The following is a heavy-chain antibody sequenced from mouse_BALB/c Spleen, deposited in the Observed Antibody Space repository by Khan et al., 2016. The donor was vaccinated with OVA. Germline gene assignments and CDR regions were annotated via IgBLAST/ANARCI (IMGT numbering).Heavy chain of an antibody. CDR1: GYTFTTYT. J-gene: IGHJ3*01. CDR3: ARAGQLGLRGGFTY. D-gene: IGHD3-2*01. CDR2: INPSNDYT. Sequence: QVQLKQSGAELARPGASVKMSCKTSGYTFTTYTLHWVKQRPGRSLAWIGYINPSNDYTNYNQKFKDKSTLTADKSSSTAYMQLSSLTSEDSAVYYCARAGQLGLRGGFTYWGQGTLVTVSA. V-gene: IGHV1-4*01.